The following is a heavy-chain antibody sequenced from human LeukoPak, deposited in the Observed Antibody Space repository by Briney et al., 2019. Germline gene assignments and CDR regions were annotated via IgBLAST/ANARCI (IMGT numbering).Heavy chain of an antibody. CDR2: ISAYNGNT. V-gene: IGHV1-18*01. J-gene: IGHJ4*02. CDR1: GYTFTSYG. Sequence: ASVKVSCKASGYTFTSYGISWVRQAPGQGLEWMGWISAYNGNTNYAQKLQGRVTMTTDTSTSTAYMELRSLRSDDTAVYYCARDPEGITGTPHHFFDYWGQGTLVTVSS. CDR3: ARDPEGITGTPHHFFDY. D-gene: IGHD1-7*01.